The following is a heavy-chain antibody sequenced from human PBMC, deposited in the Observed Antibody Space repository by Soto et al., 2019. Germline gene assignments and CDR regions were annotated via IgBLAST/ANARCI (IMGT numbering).Heavy chain of an antibody. CDR1: GFTFGNYW. CDR2: IKPDGGEQ. D-gene: IGHD5-18*01. CDR3: ARGHSNSCDY. J-gene: IGHJ4*02. Sequence: EVQLVESGGGLVQPGGSLRLSCEASGFTFGNYWMNWVRQTPGKGLEWVANIKPDGGEQYYVDSVKGRFTISRDNAKATLYLQMSSLRGDDTAVHYCARGHSNSCDYWGQGTLVTVSS. V-gene: IGHV3-7*04.